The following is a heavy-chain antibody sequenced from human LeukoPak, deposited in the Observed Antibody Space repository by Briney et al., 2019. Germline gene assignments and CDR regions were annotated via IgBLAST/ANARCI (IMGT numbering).Heavy chain of an antibody. CDR2: INHSGST. CDR3: APGYYYGSGSYN. D-gene: IGHD3-10*01. J-gene: IGHJ4*02. Sequence: SETLSLTCAVYGGSFSGYYWSWIRQPPGKGLEWIGEINHSGSTNYNPSLKSRVTISVDTSKNQFSLKPSSVTAADTAVYYCAPGYYYGSGSYNWGRGTLVTVSS. V-gene: IGHV4-34*01. CDR1: GGSFSGYY.